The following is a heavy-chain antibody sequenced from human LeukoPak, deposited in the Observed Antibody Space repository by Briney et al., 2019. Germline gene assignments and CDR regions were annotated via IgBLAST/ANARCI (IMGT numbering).Heavy chain of an antibody. Sequence: GGSLRLSCAVSGFTFSSYAMHWVRQAPGKGLEWVAVISYDGSNKYYADSVKGRFTISRDNSKNTLYLQMNSLRPEDTAVFYCAKAVHSSSSWQIDYWGQGTLVTVSS. CDR2: ISYDGSNK. CDR1: GFTFSSYA. V-gene: IGHV3-30*18. CDR3: AKAVHSSSSWQIDY. J-gene: IGHJ4*02. D-gene: IGHD6-6*01.